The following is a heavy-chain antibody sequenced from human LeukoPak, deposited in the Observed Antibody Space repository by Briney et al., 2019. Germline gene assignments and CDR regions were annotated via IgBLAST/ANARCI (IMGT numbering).Heavy chain of an antibody. V-gene: IGHV3-23*01. Sequence: GGSLRLSCAASGFTFSRYAMSWVRQAPGKGLEWVSAISSSGGRTYNADSVKGRFTISRDNSKNTLYLQMNSLRAEDTAVYYCAKAALSTMTTYAFDYWGQGTLVTVSS. CDR3: AKAALSTMTTYAFDY. D-gene: IGHD3-16*01. CDR2: ISSSGGRT. CDR1: GFTFSRYA. J-gene: IGHJ4*02.